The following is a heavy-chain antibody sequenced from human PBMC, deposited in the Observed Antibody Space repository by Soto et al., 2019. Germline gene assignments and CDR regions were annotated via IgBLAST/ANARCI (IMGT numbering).Heavy chain of an antibody. Sequence: GGSLRLSCAASGFTFSSYAMHWVRQAPGKGLEWVAVISYDGSNKYYADSVKGRFTTSRDNSKNTLYLQMNSLRAEDTAVYYCARAFGSGGSWYVGAGRYYGMDVWGQGTTVTVSS. D-gene: IGHD6-13*01. CDR1: GFTFSSYA. CDR2: ISYDGSNK. J-gene: IGHJ6*02. CDR3: ARAFGSGGSWYVGAGRYYGMDV. V-gene: IGHV3-30-3*01.